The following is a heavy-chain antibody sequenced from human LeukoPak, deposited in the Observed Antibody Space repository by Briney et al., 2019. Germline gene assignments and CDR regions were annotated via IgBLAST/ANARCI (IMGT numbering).Heavy chain of an antibody. CDR3: ARVRDTASLAFDI. V-gene: IGHV3-66*01. CDR1: GFTVSSNY. J-gene: IGHJ3*02. CDR2: IYSGGST. D-gene: IGHD5-18*01. Sequence: GGSLRLSCAASGFTVSSNYMSWVRQAPGKGLEWVSVIYSGGSTYYADSVKGRFTISRDNSKNTLYLQMNSLRAEDTAVYYCARVRDTASLAFDIWGQGTMVTVSS.